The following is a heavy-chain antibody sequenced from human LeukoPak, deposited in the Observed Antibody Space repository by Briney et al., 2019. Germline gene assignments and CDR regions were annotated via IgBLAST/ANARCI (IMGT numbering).Heavy chain of an antibody. CDR2: IFYTGSS. CDR3: ARGYNYGLRYYYYMDV. V-gene: IGHV4-39*07. J-gene: IGHJ6*03. Sequence: SETLSLTCTVSGVSIRSVSYYWGGIRQPPGKGLECIGSIFYTGSSYYNPSLKRRLTISVDTSKNQFSLTLSSVTAADTAVYYCARGYNYGLRYYYYMDVWDKGTTVTVSS. CDR1: GVSIRSVSYY. D-gene: IGHD5-18*01.